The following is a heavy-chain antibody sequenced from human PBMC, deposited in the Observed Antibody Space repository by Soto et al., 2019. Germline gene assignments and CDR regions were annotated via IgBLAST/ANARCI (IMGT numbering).Heavy chain of an antibody. J-gene: IGHJ6*02. V-gene: IGHV3-23*01. CDR1: GFTFSSYA. D-gene: IGHD5-18*01. Sequence: EVQLLESGGGLVQPGGSLRLSCAASGFTFSSYAMSWVRQAPGKGLEWVSAISGSGGSTYYADSVKGRFTISRDNSKNTLYLQMNSLRAEDTAVYYCAKDLGRLGGITWDTAMVTLLGTHYYYYYGMDVWGQGTTVTVSS. CDR2: ISGSGGST. CDR3: AKDLGRLGGITWDTAMVTLLGTHYYYYYGMDV.